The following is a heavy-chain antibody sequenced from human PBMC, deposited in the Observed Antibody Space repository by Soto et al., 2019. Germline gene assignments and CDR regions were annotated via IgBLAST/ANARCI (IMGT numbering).Heavy chain of an antibody. J-gene: IGHJ4*02. D-gene: IGHD4-17*01. CDR1: GFSLRNSGVG. CDR3: AHLTTGGFYFDY. CDR2: IYWDDDK. Sequence: QITLKESGPTLVKPTQTLTLTCTFSGFSLRNSGVGVGWIRQPPGKALEWLALIYWDDDKRYSPSLKSRLTXXKXPSKNQVVLTMTIMHPVDTATYYCAHLTTGGFYFDYWGQGTLVTVSS. V-gene: IGHV2-5*02.